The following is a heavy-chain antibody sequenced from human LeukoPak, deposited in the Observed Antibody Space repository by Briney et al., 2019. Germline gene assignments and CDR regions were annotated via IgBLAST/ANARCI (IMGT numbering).Heavy chain of an antibody. CDR2: ISAYNGNT. CDR1: GYTFTSYG. J-gene: IGHJ4*02. CDR3: ARVYYDSSGYYLDY. Sequence: ASVKVSCKASGYTFTSYGISWVRQAPGQGLEWVRWISAYNGNTNYAQKLQGRVTMTTDTSTSTAYMELRSLRSDDTAVYYCARVYYDSSGYYLDYWGQGTLVTVSS. V-gene: IGHV1-18*01. D-gene: IGHD3-22*01.